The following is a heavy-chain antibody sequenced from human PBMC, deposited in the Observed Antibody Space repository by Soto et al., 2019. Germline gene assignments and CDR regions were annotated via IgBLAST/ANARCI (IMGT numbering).Heavy chain of an antibody. CDR3: AREGDDRHFFFDS. Sequence: QLQESGPGLVKPSETLSLICNVSGRSMISYYWSWLRQPAGKGLEWIGRVYTGGNTNYNPSLKSRVTMSEDTSKSQFSLKLTSVPAADTAVYYCAREGDDRHFFFDSWGQGTLVTVSS. V-gene: IGHV4-4*07. CDR2: VYTGGNT. D-gene: IGHD3-3*02. J-gene: IGHJ4*02. CDR1: GRSMISYY.